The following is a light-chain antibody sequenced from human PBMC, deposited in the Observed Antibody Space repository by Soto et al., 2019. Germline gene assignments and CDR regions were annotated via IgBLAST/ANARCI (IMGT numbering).Light chain of an antibody. V-gene: IGLV4-69*01. CDR3: QTWGTGIEV. CDR1: SGHSSYA. CDR2: VNSDGSH. Sequence: QLVLTQSPSASASLGASVKLTCTLSSGHSSYAIAWHQQQPDKGPRYLMKVNSDGSHSKGDGIPDRFSGYSSGAERYLTSSSLQSEDEADYYCQTWGTGIEVFGGGTKLTVL. J-gene: IGLJ3*02.